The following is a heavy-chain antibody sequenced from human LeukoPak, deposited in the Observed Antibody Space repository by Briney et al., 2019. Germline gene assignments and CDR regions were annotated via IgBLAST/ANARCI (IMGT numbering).Heavy chain of an antibody. V-gene: IGHV4-59*01. J-gene: IGHJ6*03. CDR1: GGSISNYY. CDR2: IHYSGST. CDR3: ARDSDSGSPRTYYYYYYMDV. D-gene: IGHD1-26*01. Sequence: SKTLSLTCTVSGGSISNYYWSWIRQPPGKGLEWIGYIHYSGSTNYNPSLKSRVTISVDTSKNQFSLKLNSVTAADTAVYYCARDSDSGSPRTYYYYYYMDVWGKGTTVTVSS.